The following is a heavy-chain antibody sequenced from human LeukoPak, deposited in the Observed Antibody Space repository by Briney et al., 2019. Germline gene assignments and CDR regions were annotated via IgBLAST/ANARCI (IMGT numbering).Heavy chain of an antibody. CDR2: INPSGGST. J-gene: IGHJ4*02. V-gene: IGHV1-46*01. D-gene: IGHD1-26*01. CDR1: GYTFTSYY. CDR3: ARDPGSYRDHEYYLDY. Sequence: GASVKVSCKASGYTFTSYYMHWVRQAPGQGLEWMGIINPSGGSTSYAQKFQGRVTMTRDTSTSTVYMELSSLRSEDTAVYYCARDPGSYRDHEYYLDYWGQGTLVTVSS.